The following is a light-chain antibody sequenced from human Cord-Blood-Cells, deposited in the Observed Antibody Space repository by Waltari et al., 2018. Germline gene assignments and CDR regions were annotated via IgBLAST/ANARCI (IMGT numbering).Light chain of an antibody. CDR3: QQSYSTPLT. J-gene: IGKJ4*01. CDR1: QSISSY. CDR2: AAS. Sequence: DIQMTQSTSSLSASLEARVTLTCRASQSISSYLNWYQQKPGKAPKLLIYAASSLQSGVPSRFSGSGSGTDFTLTISSLQPEDFATYYCQQSYSTPLTFGGGTKVEIK. V-gene: IGKV1-39*01.